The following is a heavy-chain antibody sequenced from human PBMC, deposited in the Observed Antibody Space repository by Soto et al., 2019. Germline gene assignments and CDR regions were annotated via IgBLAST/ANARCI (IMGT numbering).Heavy chain of an antibody. CDR2: IYFRGNT. Sequence: SEKLPLTCSVSGESIRRIDYYWSWIRQHTEKGLEWIGNIYFRGNTYYSPSLESRLTISVDTSKNQFSLKLTSVTAADTAVYYLARVGGPFYSGGYVNRGVFYICGQGTTVTVYS. J-gene: IGHJ6*01. CDR3: ARVGGPFYSGGYVNRGVFYI. CDR1: GESIRRIDYY. V-gene: IGHV4-31*03. D-gene: IGHD3-22*01.